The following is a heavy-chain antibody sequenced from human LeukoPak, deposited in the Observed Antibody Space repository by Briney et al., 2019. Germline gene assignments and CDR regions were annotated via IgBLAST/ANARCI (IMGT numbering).Heavy chain of an antibody. CDR3: ARYAGVEMATIPVCLDY. V-gene: IGHV5-51*01. D-gene: IGHD5-24*01. Sequence: GESLKISFKGSGYSFSTYWIGWVRPMPGKGLEWMGIIYPGDSDTRYSPSFQGQVTISADKSISTAYLQWSSLKASDTAMYYCARYAGVEMATIPVCLDYWGQGTLVTVSS. J-gene: IGHJ4*02. CDR2: IYPGDSDT. CDR1: GYSFSTYW.